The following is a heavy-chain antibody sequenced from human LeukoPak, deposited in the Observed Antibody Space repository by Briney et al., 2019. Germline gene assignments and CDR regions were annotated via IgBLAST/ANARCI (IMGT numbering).Heavy chain of an antibody. Sequence: SQTLSPTWAVYGGSFSAYYWSWISQPPGEGIEWIGEINHSGTTTNHPSLKGRVTISADTPKNQFSLKLSSVTAADTAVYHCARGRGAFDIWGQGTMVTVSS. J-gene: IGHJ3*02. V-gene: IGHV4-34*01. D-gene: IGHD5-12*01. CDR3: ARGRGAFDI. CDR1: GGSFSAYY. CDR2: INHSGTT.